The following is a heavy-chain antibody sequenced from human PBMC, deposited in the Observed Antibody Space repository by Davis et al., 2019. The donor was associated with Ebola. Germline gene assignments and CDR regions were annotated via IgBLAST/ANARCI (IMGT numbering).Heavy chain of an antibody. J-gene: IGHJ4*02. CDR1: GYTFTSYY. V-gene: IGHV1-46*01. Sequence: ASVKVSCKASGYTFTSYYMHWVRQAPGQGLEWMGIINPSGGSTSYAQKFQGRVTMTRDTSTSTVYMELSSLRSEDTAVHYCARVSPRTTVTRDWGQGTLVTVSS. CDR3: ARVSPRTTVTRD. CDR2: INPSGGST. D-gene: IGHD4-17*01.